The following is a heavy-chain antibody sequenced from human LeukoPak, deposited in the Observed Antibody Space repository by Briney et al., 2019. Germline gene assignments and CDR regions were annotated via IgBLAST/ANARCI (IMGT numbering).Heavy chain of an antibody. CDR1: GGSISSSSYY. CDR2: IYYSGST. J-gene: IGHJ3*02. CDR3: ARHTRHRRAFGI. Sequence: SETLSRTCTVSGGSISSSSYYWGWIRQPPGKGLEWIGSIYYSGSTYYNPSLKSRVTISVDTSKNQFSLKLSSVTAADTAVYYCARHTRHRRAFGIWGQGTMVTVSS. D-gene: IGHD1-1*01. V-gene: IGHV4-39*01.